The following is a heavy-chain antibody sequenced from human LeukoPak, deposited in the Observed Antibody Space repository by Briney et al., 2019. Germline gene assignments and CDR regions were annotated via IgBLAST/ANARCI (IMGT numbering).Heavy chain of an antibody. D-gene: IGHD3-3*01. CDR2: INHSGST. CDR3: ARGGYDFPSGGDFDY. Sequence: SETLSLTCAVYGGSFSGCYWSWIRQPPGKGLEWIGEINHSGSTNYNPSLKSRVTISVDTSKNQFSLKLSSVTAADTAVYYCARGGYDFPSGGDFDYWGQGTLVTVSS. V-gene: IGHV4-34*01. J-gene: IGHJ4*02. CDR1: GGSFSGCY.